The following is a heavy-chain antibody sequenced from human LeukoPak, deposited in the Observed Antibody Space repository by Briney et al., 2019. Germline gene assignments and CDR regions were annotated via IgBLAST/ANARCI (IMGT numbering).Heavy chain of an antibody. CDR1: GFTFSVYW. CDR3: ARWACSSTSCYNFDY. D-gene: IGHD2-2*01. Sequence: GGSLRLSCAASGFTFSVYWVSWVRQAPGRGLVWVADIKQDGTETYYVDSVRGRFTISRDNAKNSLYLQMNSLRVEDTAVYYCARWACSSTSCYNFDYWGQGTLVTVSS. CDR2: IKQDGTET. J-gene: IGHJ4*02. V-gene: IGHV3-7*01.